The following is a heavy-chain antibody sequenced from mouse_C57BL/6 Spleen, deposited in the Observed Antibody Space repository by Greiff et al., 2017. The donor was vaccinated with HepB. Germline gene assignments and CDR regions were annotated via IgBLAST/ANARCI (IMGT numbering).Heavy chain of an antibody. Sequence: EVKLVESGGGLVQPGGSLKLSCAASGFTFSDYGMAWVRQAPRKGPEWVAFISNLAYSIYYADTVTGRFTISRENAKNTLYLEMSSLRSEDTAMYYCARRGYGSSYNAMDYWGRGTSVTVSS. V-gene: IGHV5-15*04. CDR2: ISNLAYSI. CDR1: GFTFSDYG. J-gene: IGHJ4*01. D-gene: IGHD1-1*01. CDR3: ARRGYGSSYNAMDY.